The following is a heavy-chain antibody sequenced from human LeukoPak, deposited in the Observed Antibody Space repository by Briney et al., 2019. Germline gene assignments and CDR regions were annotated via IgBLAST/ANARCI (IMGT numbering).Heavy chain of an antibody. CDR2: VYTSGST. J-gene: IGHJ4*02. CDR3: AREDAAGRYSFGLLDY. V-gene: IGHV4-61*02. Sequence: SETLSRTCTGSGGSISSGSYYWSCIRQPAGKGREWIARVYTSGSTNHNPSLKSRVTISVDTSKNQFSLKLSSVTAADTAVYYCAREDAAGRYSFGLLDYWGQGTLVTVSS. CDR1: GGSISSGSYY. D-gene: IGHD1-26*01.